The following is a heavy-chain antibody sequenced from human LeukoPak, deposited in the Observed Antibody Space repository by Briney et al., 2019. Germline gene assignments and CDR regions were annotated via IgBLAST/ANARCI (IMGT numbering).Heavy chain of an antibody. D-gene: IGHD3-10*01. Sequence: PGGSLRLSCAASGFTFSSYAMSWVRQAPGKGLEWVSAISGSGGSTYYADSVKGRFTISRDNSRNTLYLQMNSLRAEDTAVYYCAKERDYYGSGPPDYWGQGTLVTVSS. CDR3: AKERDYYGSGPPDY. CDR2: ISGSGGST. V-gene: IGHV3-23*01. J-gene: IGHJ4*02. CDR1: GFTFSSYA.